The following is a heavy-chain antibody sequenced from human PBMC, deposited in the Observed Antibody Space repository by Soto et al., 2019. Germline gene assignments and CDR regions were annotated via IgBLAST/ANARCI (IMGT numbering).Heavy chain of an antibody. J-gene: IGHJ4*02. CDR2: ISYDGSNK. V-gene: IGHV3-30*18. CDR1: GFTFSSYG. Sequence: GGSLRLSCAASGFTFSSYGMHWVRQAPGKGLEWVAVISYDGSNKYYADSVKGRFTISRDNSKNTLYLQMNSLRAEDTAVYYCAKDNLVRAALIDYWGQGT. D-gene: IGHD2-15*01. CDR3: AKDNLVRAALIDY.